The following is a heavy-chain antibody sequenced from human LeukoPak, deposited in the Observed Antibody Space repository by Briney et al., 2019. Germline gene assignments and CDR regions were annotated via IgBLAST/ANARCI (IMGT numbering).Heavy chain of an antibody. Sequence: SETLSLTCAVYGGSFSGYYWSWIRQSPGKGLEWIGEINHSGSTNYNPSLKSRVTISVDTSKNQFSLKLSSVTAADTAVYYCARRVLPNAYSGSYYVLRYRNDAFDIWGQGTMVTVSS. CDR2: INHSGST. V-gene: IGHV4-34*01. CDR3: ARRVLPNAYSGSYYVLRYRNDAFDI. CDR1: GGSFSGYY. J-gene: IGHJ3*02. D-gene: IGHD1-26*01.